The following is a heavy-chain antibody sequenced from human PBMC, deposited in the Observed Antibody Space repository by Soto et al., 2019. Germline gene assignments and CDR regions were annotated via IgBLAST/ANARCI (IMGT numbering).Heavy chain of an antibody. J-gene: IGHJ4*02. CDR3: ARGITMVRGVGLFYFDY. Sequence: QVQLQESGPGLVKPSQTLSLTCTVSGGSISSGGYYWNWIRQHPGKGLEWIGYIYYSGSTYYNPSLKSRITISVDTSKYQFSLKLNSVTAADTAVYYCARGITMVRGVGLFYFDYWGQGTLVTVSS. CDR2: IYYSGST. V-gene: IGHV4-31*03. CDR1: GGSISSGGYY. D-gene: IGHD3-10*01.